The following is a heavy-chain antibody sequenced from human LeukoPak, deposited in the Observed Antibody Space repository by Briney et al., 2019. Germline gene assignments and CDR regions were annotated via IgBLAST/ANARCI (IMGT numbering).Heavy chain of an antibody. D-gene: IGHD2-2*02. Sequence: PGGSLRLSCAASGFTFSSYGMHWVRQAPGKGLDWVGLIWYDGSNKYYADSLKGRFTISRDNSKNTVYLQMSSLRAEDTAVYYCARAQSYTFGPWGQGTLVTVSS. CDR2: IWYDGSNK. J-gene: IGHJ5*02. CDR1: GFTFSSYG. V-gene: IGHV3-33*01. CDR3: ARAQSYTFGP.